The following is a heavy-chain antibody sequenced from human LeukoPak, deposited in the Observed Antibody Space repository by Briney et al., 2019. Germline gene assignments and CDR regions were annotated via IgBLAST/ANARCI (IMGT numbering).Heavy chain of an antibody. J-gene: IGHJ4*02. V-gene: IGHV3-23*01. Sequence: GGSLRLSCAASGFTFSSYAMSWVRQAPGKGLEWVSAISGSGGSTYYADSVKGRFTISRDNSKNTLYLQMNSLRAEDTAVYYCAKEGVGYSNGWYEGGFDGCGEGTLVTVSS. CDR3: AKEGVGYSNGWYEGGFDG. CDR1: GFTFSSYA. CDR2: ISGSGGST. D-gene: IGHD6-19*01.